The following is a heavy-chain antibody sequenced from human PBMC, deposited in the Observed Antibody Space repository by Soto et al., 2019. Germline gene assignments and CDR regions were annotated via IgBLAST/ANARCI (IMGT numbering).Heavy chain of an antibody. Sequence: GSGPTLVNPTQTLTLTCTFSGFSLSTSGMCVSWIRQPPGKALEWLARIDWDDDKYYSTSLKTRLTISKDTSKNQVVLTMTNMDPVDTATYYCARIRRYDFWSGYPSKGDYYYMDVWGKGTTVTVSS. CDR3: ARIRRYDFWSGYPSKGDYYYMDV. CDR1: GFSLSTSGMC. J-gene: IGHJ6*03. V-gene: IGHV2-70*11. D-gene: IGHD3-3*01. CDR2: IDWDDDK.